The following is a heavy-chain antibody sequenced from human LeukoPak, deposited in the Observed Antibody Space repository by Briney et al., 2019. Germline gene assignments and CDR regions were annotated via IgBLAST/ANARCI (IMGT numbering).Heavy chain of an antibody. CDR1: GGSFSGYY. Sequence: PSETLSLTCAVYGGSFSGYYWSWIRQPPGKGLEWIGEINHSGSTNYNPSLKSRVTISVDTSKNQFSLKLSSVTAADTAVYYCARADGGQWLVLFNWYFDLWGRGTLVTVSS. D-gene: IGHD6-19*01. J-gene: IGHJ2*01. V-gene: IGHV4-34*01. CDR3: ARADGGQWLVLFNWYFDL. CDR2: INHSGST.